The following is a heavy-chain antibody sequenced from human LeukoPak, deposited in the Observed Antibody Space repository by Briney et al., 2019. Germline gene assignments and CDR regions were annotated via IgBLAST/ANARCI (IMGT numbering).Heavy chain of an antibody. Sequence: PSKTLSLTCAGYGGSFSGYHWSWIRQPPGKGLEWIGEINHSGSFKYNPSLKSRVTISVDTSKNQFSLKLSSVTAADTAVYYCARPYGYCTNGVCPGHYMDVWGKGTTVTVSS. CDR2: INHSGSF. CDR3: ARPYGYCTNGVCPGHYMDV. V-gene: IGHV4-34*01. D-gene: IGHD2-8*01. CDR1: GGSFSGYH. J-gene: IGHJ6*03.